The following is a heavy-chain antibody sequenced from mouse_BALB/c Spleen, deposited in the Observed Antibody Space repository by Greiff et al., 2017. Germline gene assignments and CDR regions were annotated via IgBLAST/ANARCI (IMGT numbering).Heavy chain of an antibody. CDR2: IWAGGST. V-gene: IGHV2-9*02. Sequence: VKLLESGPGLVAPSQSLSITCTVSGFSLTSYGVHWVRQPPGKGLEWLGVIWAGGSTNYNSALMSRLSISKDNSKSQVFLKMNSLQTDDTAMYYCARDYDDWFAYWGQGTLVTVSA. J-gene: IGHJ3*01. CDR3: ARDYDDWFAY. CDR1: GFSLTSYG. D-gene: IGHD2-12*01.